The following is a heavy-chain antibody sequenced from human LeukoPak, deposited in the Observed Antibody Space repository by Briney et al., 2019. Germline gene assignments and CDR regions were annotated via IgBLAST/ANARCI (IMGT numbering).Heavy chain of an antibody. CDR2: IYYSGST. D-gene: IGHD6-19*01. V-gene: IGHV4-39*01. CDR3: ARRADSSGWYYFDY. J-gene: IGHJ4*02. Sequence: PSETLSLTCTVSRGSISSSSYYWGWIRQPPGKGLEWLGSIYYSGSTYYNPSLKSRVTISVDTSKNPFSLKLRSVTAADTAVYYCARRADSSGWYYFDYWGRGTMVTVSS. CDR1: RGSISSSSYY.